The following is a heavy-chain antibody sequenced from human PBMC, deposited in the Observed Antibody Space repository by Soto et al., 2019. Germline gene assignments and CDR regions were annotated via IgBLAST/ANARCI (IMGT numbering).Heavy chain of an antibody. CDR3: AKDLYDSSGYRYDY. J-gene: IGHJ4*02. CDR1: GFTFSSYA. D-gene: IGHD3-22*01. Sequence: GGSLRLSCAASGFTFSSYAMSWVRQAPGKGLEWVSAISGSGDSTYYADSVKGRFTISRDNSKNTLYLRVNSLRAEDTAVYYCAKDLYDSSGYRYDYWGQGTLDTVSS. V-gene: IGHV3-23*01. CDR2: ISGSGDST.